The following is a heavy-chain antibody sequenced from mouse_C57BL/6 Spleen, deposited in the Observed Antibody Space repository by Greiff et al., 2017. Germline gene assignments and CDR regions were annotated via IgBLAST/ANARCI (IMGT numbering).Heavy chain of an antibody. CDR1: GYTFTSYG. D-gene: IGHD1-1*01. V-gene: IGHV1-81*01. CDR2: IYPRSGNT. CDR3: ARSYTVVASPGYFDV. Sequence: QVQLQQSGAELARPGASVKLSCKASGYTFTSYGISWVKQRTGQGLEWIGEIYPRSGNTYYNEKFKGKATLTADKSSSTAYMELRSLTSEDSAVYFCARSYTVVASPGYFDVWGTGTTPTVSS. J-gene: IGHJ1*03.